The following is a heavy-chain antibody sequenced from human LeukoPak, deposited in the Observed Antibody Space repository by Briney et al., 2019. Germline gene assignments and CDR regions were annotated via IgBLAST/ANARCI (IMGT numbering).Heavy chain of an antibody. J-gene: IGHJ4*02. CDR1: GGSISNYH. Sequence: PSETLSLTCTVSGGSISNYHWSWIRQPAGKGLEWIGQIHTSGSTNYNPPLKSRVSMSIDTTEDQVSLTIRSVTAADTAFYYCARRDISSGWGFDYWGQGTLVTVSS. V-gene: IGHV4-4*07. D-gene: IGHD6-19*01. CDR2: IHTSGST. CDR3: ARRDISSGWGFDY.